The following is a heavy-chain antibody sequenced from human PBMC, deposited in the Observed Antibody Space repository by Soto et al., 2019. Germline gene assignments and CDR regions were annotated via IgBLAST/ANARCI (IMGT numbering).Heavy chain of an antibody. CDR2: IYYSGST. Sequence: SETLSLTCTVSGGSISSSSYYWGWIRQPPGKGLEWIGSIYYSGSTYYNPSLKSRVTISVDTSKNQFSLKLSSVTAADTAVYYCAGRITMVRGGRYGMDVWGQGTTVTVSS. CDR1: GGSISSSSYY. D-gene: IGHD3-10*01. V-gene: IGHV4-39*01. J-gene: IGHJ6*02. CDR3: AGRITMVRGGRYGMDV.